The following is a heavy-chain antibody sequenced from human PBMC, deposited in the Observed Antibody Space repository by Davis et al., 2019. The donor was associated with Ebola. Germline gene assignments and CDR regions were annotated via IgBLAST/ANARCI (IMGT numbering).Heavy chain of an antibody. V-gene: IGHV3-21*05. D-gene: IGHD1-1*01. Sequence: GESLKISCAASGFTFSSYWMHWVRQAPGKGLVWVSYISSSSSYTNYADSVKGRFTISRDNAKNSLYLQMNSLRAEDTAVYYCAREPVLNERGRMHYGMDVWGQGTTVTVSS. J-gene: IGHJ6*02. CDR3: AREPVLNERGRMHYGMDV. CDR1: GFTFSSYW. CDR2: ISSSSSYT.